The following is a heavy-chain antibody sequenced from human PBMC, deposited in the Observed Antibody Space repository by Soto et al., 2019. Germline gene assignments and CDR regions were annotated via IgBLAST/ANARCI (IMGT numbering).Heavy chain of an antibody. CDR3: ARFRGSYGMDV. CDR1: GYTFTNYA. D-gene: IGHD3-10*01. Sequence: ASVKVSCKASGYTFTNYAMHWVRQAPGQRLEWMGWINAGNGNTKYSQKFQGRVTITSDTSASTAYMELSSLRSEDTAVYYCARFRGSYGMDVWGQGTTVTVSS. V-gene: IGHV1-3*01. CDR2: INAGNGNT. J-gene: IGHJ6*02.